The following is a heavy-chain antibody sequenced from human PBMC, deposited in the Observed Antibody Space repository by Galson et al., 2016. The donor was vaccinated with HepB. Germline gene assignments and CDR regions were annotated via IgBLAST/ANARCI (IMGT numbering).Heavy chain of an antibody. CDR2: IWDDGTDK. CDR1: GFTFSNFG. J-gene: IGHJ4*02. V-gene: IGHV3-33*01. Sequence: SLRLSCAASGFTFSNFGVHWVRQAPGKGLEWVAVIWDDGTDKYYLDSVKGRFTISRDNSRKTLYLQMNSLRAEDTAVYYCARESSGTTLGALDYWGQGTLVTVYS. D-gene: IGHD1-1*01. CDR3: ARESSGTTLGALDY.